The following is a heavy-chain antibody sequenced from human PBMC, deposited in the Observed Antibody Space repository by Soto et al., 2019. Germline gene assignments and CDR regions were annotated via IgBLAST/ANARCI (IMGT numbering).Heavy chain of an antibody. CDR1: GGSISSSYYY. CDR2: ISYSGST. D-gene: IGHD5-18*01. Sequence: SETLSLTYTVSGGSISSSYYYWGWIRQPPGKGLEWIGSISYSGSTYYNPSLKSRVTISVDTSKNQFSLKLSSVTAADTAVYYCAPRGYSYGYAYWGQGTLVTVSS. J-gene: IGHJ4*02. CDR3: APRGYSYGYAY. V-gene: IGHV4-39*01.